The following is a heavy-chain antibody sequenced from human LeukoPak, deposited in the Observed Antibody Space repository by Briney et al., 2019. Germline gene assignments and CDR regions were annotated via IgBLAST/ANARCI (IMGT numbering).Heavy chain of an antibody. V-gene: IGHV3-21*01. CDR2: ISSSSSYI. D-gene: IGHD6-13*01. CDR3: ARAAAAEGDYYYYYYIDV. Sequence: PGGSLRLSCAASGFTFSSYSMNWVRQAPGKGLEWVSSISSSSSYIYYADSVKGRFTISRDNAKNSLYLQMNSLRAEDTAVYYRARAAAAEGDYYYYYYIDVWGKGTTVTVSS. CDR1: GFTFSSYS. J-gene: IGHJ6*03.